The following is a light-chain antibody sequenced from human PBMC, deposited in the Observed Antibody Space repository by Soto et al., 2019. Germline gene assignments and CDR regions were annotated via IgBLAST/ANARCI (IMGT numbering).Light chain of an antibody. CDR1: QSVNSH. J-gene: IGKJ1*01. CDR3: QQYNTWPWT. V-gene: IGKV3-15*01. CDR2: GAS. Sequence: ETVMTQSPATLSVSPGERVTLSCRASQSVNSHLAWYQQKLGQAPRVLIYGASTRATGTPARFSGSGSETEFILTISSLQSEDVAVYYCQQYNTWPWTFGQGTKV.